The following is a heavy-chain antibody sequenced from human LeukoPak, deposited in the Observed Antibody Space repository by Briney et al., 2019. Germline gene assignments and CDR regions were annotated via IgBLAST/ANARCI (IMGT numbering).Heavy chain of an antibody. V-gene: IGHV1-18*01. D-gene: IGHD3-22*01. CDR1: AYSFTNYG. J-gene: IGHJ3*02. CDR3: ARDQTDGSGYYYSTDAFDI. CDR2: ISGHNGNT. Sequence: SVKVSCKASAYSFTNYGLTWVRQAPGQGLECMGWISGHNGNTAYAQKVQGRVTMTTDTSTSTAYMELRSLRSEDTAVYYCARDQTDGSGYYYSTDAFDIWGQGTMVTVSS.